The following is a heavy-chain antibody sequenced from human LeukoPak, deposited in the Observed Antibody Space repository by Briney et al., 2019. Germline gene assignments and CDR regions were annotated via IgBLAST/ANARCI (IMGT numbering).Heavy chain of an antibody. Sequence: GGSLRLSCVASGLTVSSYSMNCVRQAPGKGLEWVSYISSSSSTIYYADSVKGRFTISRDNAKNSLDLQMNSLRDEDTAVYYCARARASGRSGFDYWGQGTLVTVSS. CDR1: GLTVSSYS. CDR3: ARARASGRSGFDY. CDR2: ISSSSSTI. J-gene: IGHJ4*02. D-gene: IGHD2-15*01. V-gene: IGHV3-48*02.